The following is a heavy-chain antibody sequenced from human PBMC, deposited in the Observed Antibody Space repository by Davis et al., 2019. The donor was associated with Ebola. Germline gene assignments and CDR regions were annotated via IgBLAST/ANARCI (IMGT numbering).Heavy chain of an antibody. CDR3: ARQEGYSYGYIPPPIDY. CDR2: IYNSGST. Sequence: MPSETLSLTCTVSGGSISSYYWSWIRQPPGKGLEWIGNIYNSGSTNYNPSLKSRVTISVDTSKIQFSLKLSSVTAADTAVYYCARQEGYSYGYIPPPIDYWGQGTLVTVSS. CDR1: GGSISSYY. D-gene: IGHD5-18*01. V-gene: IGHV4-59*08. J-gene: IGHJ4*02.